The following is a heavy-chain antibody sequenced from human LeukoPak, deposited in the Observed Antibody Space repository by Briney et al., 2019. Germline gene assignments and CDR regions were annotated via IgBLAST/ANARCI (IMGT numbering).Heavy chain of an antibody. D-gene: IGHD6-19*01. Sequence: SVKVSCKASGGTFSSYAISWVRQAPGQGLEWMGGIIPIFGTANYAQKFQGRVTITADESTSTAYMELSSLRSEDTAVYYCARDLYSSGWHPEGFDYWGQGTLVTVSS. CDR3: ARDLYSSGWHPEGFDY. J-gene: IGHJ4*02. CDR1: GGTFSSYA. CDR2: IIPIFGTA. V-gene: IGHV1-69*13.